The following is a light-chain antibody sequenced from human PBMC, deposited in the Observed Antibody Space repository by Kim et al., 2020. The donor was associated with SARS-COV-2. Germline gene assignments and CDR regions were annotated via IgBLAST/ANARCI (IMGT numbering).Light chain of an antibody. J-gene: IGLJ3*02. CDR3: SSYRSGNTWV. CDR2: ELN. Sequence: GQSGTISCTGTSSDVGRYNRVSWYQQPPGTAPKLMIFELNNRPSGVPDRFSGSKSGNTASLTISGLQAEDEADYYCSSYRSGNTWVFGGGTQLTVL. V-gene: IGLV2-18*02. CDR1: SSDVGRYNR.